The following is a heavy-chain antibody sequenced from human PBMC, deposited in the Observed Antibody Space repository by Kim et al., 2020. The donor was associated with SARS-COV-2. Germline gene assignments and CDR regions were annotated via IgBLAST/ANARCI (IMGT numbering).Heavy chain of an antibody. D-gene: IGHD6-13*01. CDR2: ISGSGGST. J-gene: IGHJ4*02. CDR1: GFTFSSYA. V-gene: IGHV3-23*01. Sequence: GGSLRLSCAASGFTFSSYAMSWVRQAPGKGLEWVSAISGSGGSTYYADSVKGRFTISRDNSKNTLYLQMNSLRAEDTAVYYCAKAPGIAAAGRLYFDYWGQGTLVTVSS. CDR3: AKAPGIAAAGRLYFDY.